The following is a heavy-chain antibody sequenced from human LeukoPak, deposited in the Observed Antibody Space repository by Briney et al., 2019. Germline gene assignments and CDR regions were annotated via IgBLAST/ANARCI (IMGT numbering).Heavy chain of an antibody. CDR3: VRGASSIAALNPFWYFDL. CDR1: GYTFTSYY. Sequence: ASVKVSCTASGYTFTSYYMHWVRQGPGQGLEWMGIINPSGGSTSYAHKFQGRVTMTRDTSTHTVYMELSSLRSEDTAVFYCVRGASSIAALNPFWYFDLWGRGTLVTVSS. V-gene: IGHV1-46*01. J-gene: IGHJ2*01. CDR2: INPSGGST. D-gene: IGHD6-6*01.